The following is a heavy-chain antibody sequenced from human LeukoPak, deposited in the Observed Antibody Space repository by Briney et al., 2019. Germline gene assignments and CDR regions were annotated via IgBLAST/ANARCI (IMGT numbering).Heavy chain of an antibody. V-gene: IGHV3-21*01. J-gene: IGHJ4*02. D-gene: IGHD3-3*01. CDR2: ISSSSSYI. CDR3: AKDGHDFWSGYFVPPEFDY. CDR1: GFTFSSYS. Sequence: GGSLRLSCAASGFTFSSYSMNWVRQAPGKGLEWVSSISSSSSYIYYADSVKGRFTISRDNAKNSLYLQMNSLRAEDTAVYYCAKDGHDFWSGYFVPPEFDYWGQGTLVTVSS.